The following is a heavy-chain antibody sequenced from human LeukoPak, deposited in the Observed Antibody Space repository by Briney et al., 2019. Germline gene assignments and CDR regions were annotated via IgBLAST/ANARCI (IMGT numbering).Heavy chain of an antibody. Sequence: SETLTLTCPVSGVSIGSGDYYWGWIRQPPGKGLEWIGSIYYSGSTYYNPSLKSRVTISVDTSKNQFSLKLSSVTAADTAVYYCASRGSSSSDPFDYWGQGTLVTVSS. D-gene: IGHD6-6*01. V-gene: IGHV4-39*07. CDR1: GVSIGSGDYY. CDR3: ASRGSSSSDPFDY. J-gene: IGHJ4*02. CDR2: IYYSGST.